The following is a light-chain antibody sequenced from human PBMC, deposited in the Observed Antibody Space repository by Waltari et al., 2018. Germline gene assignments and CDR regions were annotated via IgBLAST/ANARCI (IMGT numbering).Light chain of an antibody. Sequence: QSVLTQPPSVSGTPGQRVAIPCSGSSSNIGRDSVNWYQQLPGTAPKLLIYTTNRRPSGVPDRFSGSKSGTSASLAISGLQSEDEADYYWVGWDASLNAYVFGTGTKVTVL. V-gene: IGLV1-44*01. CDR3: VGWDASLNAYV. CDR1: SSNIGRDS. J-gene: IGLJ1*01. CDR2: TTN.